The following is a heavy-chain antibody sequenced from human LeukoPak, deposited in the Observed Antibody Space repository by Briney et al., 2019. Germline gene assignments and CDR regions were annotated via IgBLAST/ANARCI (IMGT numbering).Heavy chain of an antibody. D-gene: IGHD5-18*01. J-gene: IGHJ4*02. CDR3: ARSRYGYYFDY. CDR1: GFTFSSYG. CDR2: INQDGSEN. Sequence: PGGTLRLSCAASGFTFSSYGMSWVRQAPGKGLEWVANINQDGSENYYVDSLKGRFTISRDNAKNSLFLQMNSLRADDTAVYYCARSRYGYYFDYWGQGTLVTVSS. V-gene: IGHV3-7*01.